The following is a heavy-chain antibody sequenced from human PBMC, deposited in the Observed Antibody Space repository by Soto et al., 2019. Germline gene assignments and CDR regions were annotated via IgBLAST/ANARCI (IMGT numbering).Heavy chain of an antibody. V-gene: IGHV2-5*02. CDR3: AHRLNYYDSSGADWYFDL. D-gene: IGHD3-22*01. J-gene: IGHJ2*01. CDR1: GFSLSTSGVG. Sequence: QITLKESGPTLVKPTQTLTLTCTFSGFSLSTSGVGVGWIRQPPGKALEWLALIYWDDDKRYSPSLKSRLTITKDTSKFQVVLTMSNMDTVVTATYYCAHRLNYYDSSGADWYFDLWGRGTLVTFSS. CDR2: IYWDDDK.